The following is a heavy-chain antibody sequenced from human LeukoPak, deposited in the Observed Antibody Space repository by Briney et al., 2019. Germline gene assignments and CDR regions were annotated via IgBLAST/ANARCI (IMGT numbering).Heavy chain of an antibody. Sequence: GGSLRLSCAASGFTFSSYAMSWVRQAPGKGLEWVSAISGSGGSTYYADSVKGRFTISRDNSKNTLYLQMDSLRAEDTAVYYCAGRYYDYVNPAEYWGQGTLVTVSS. CDR3: AGRYYDYVNPAEY. J-gene: IGHJ4*02. V-gene: IGHV3-23*01. D-gene: IGHD3-16*01. CDR2: ISGSGGST. CDR1: GFTFSSYA.